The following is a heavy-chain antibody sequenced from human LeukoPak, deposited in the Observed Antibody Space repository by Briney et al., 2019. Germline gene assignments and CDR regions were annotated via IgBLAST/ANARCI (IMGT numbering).Heavy chain of an antibody. D-gene: IGHD3-10*01. Sequence: VSVTFYCAASRFGFNSHGRIWLRPAPGKGREWVSYISDSSFSIYYAGSVRGRFTISRDDAENSLYLQMNSLKAGDTAVYYCAKMGMVRGNDYWGQGTLVTVSS. CDR2: ISDSSFSI. CDR3: AKMGMVRGNDY. CDR1: RFGFNSHG. V-gene: IGHV3-21*04. J-gene: IGHJ4*02.